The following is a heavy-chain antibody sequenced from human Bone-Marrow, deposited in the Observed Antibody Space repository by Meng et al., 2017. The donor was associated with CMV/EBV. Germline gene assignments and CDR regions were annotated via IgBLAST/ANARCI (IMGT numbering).Heavy chain of an antibody. CDR1: GYSVSSNSAA. Sequence: SQTLSLTGAISGYSVSSNSAAWNWIRQSPSRCLEWLGRTYYRSKWYNDYAVSVKSRITINPDKAKNQFSLQLNSVTPEDTAVYYRARDALYCSGTSWQAWFDPWGQGTLVTVSS. J-gene: IGHJ5*02. V-gene: IGHV6-1*01. D-gene: IGHD2-2*01. CDR2: TYYRSKWYN. CDR3: ARDALYCSGTSWQAWFDP.